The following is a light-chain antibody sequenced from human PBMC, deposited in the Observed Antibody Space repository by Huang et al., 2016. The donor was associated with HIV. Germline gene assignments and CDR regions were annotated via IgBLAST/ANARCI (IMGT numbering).Light chain of an antibody. Sequence: EIVMTQSPATLSVSPGERATRSCRASQSVSSNLAWYQQKPGQAPRLLIYGASTRATGIPARFSGSGSGTEFTLTISSLQSEDFAVYYCQQYNNWPWYTFGQGTKLEIK. CDR1: QSVSSN. J-gene: IGKJ2*01. V-gene: IGKV3-15*01. CDR3: QQYNNWPWYT. CDR2: GAS.